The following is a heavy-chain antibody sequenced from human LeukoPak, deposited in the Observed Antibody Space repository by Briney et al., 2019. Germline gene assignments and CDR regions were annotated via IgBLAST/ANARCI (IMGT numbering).Heavy chain of an antibody. CDR1: GFSFSDYY. CDR2: ISGSGGST. V-gene: IGHV3-23*01. Sequence: PGGSLRLSCVVSGFSFSDYYMNWIRQAPGKGLEWVSAISGSGGSTYYADSVKGRFTISRDNSKNTLYLQMNSLRAEDTAVYYCAKEVAKQWLGDFDYWGQGTLVTVSS. CDR3: AKEVAKQWLGDFDY. J-gene: IGHJ4*02. D-gene: IGHD6-19*01.